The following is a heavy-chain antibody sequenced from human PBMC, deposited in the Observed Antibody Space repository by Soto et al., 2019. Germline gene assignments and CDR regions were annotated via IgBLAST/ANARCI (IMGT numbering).Heavy chain of an antibody. CDR3: ARGTPLMVVATTHNWFDP. Sequence: QVQLVQSGAEVKKPEASVKVSCKASGYTFTSYDINWVRQATGQGLEWMGWMNPNSGNTGYAQKFQGRVTMTRNTSISTAYMELSSLRSEDTAVYYCARGTPLMVVATTHNWFDPWGQGTLVTVSS. V-gene: IGHV1-8*01. J-gene: IGHJ5*02. CDR1: GYTFTSYD. D-gene: IGHD5-12*01. CDR2: MNPNSGNT.